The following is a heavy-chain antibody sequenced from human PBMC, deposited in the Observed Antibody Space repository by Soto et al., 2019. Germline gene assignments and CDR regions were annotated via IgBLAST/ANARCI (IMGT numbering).Heavy chain of an antibody. CDR3: ARGEVLRGVIPHVDY. J-gene: IGHJ4*02. CDR1: GGSISSGGYY. Sequence: KPSETLSLTCTVSGGSISSGGYYWSWIRQHPGKGLEWIGYIYYSGSTYYNPSLKSRVTISVDTSKNQFSLKLSSVTAADTAVDYWARGEVLRGVIPHVDYWGQGTLVTVS. D-gene: IGHD3-10*01. CDR2: IYYSGST. V-gene: IGHV4-31*03.